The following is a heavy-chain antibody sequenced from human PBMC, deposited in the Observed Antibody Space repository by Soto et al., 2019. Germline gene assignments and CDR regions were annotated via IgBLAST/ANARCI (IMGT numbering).Heavy chain of an antibody. D-gene: IGHD2-8*01. J-gene: IGHJ6*02. Sequence: SVKVSCKASGGTFGSYAISWVRQAPGQGLEWMGGIIPIFGTANYAQKFQGRVTITADESTSTAYMELSSLRSEDTAVYYCARGNAIDIVLMVYAINVYYYYGMDVWGQGTTVTVSS. V-gene: IGHV1-69*13. CDR2: IIPIFGTA. CDR1: GGTFGSYA. CDR3: ARGNAIDIVLMVYAINVYYYYGMDV.